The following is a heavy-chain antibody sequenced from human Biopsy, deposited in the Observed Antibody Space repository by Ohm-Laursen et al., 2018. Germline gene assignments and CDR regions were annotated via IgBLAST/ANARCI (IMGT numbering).Heavy chain of an antibody. CDR1: KFTVRTNS. CDR3: ARGSVSCFYFDQ. V-gene: IGHV3-66*01. Sequence: SLRLSCAASKFTVRTNSMSWVRLAPGKGLEWVSVIYAGATTYYPDSLKGRFTISRDNSRNTVYLQMDSLRGEDTAVYFCARGSVSCFYFDQWGQGTLVTVSS. J-gene: IGHJ4*02. D-gene: IGHD2-15*01. CDR2: IYAGATT.